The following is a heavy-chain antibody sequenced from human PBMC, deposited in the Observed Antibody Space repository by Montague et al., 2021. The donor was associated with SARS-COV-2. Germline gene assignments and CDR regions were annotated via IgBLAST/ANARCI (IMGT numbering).Heavy chain of an antibody. D-gene: IGHD3-3*01. J-gene: IGHJ4*02. CDR3: ARGVPLGSAFWSGYPEIGDFDY. V-gene: IGHV4-39*01. Sequence: SETLSLTCTVSGGSISSSSYYWGWIRQPPGKGLEWIGSIYYSGSTYYNLSLKSRVTISVDRSKNQFSLKLSSVTAADTAVYDCARGVPLGSAFWSGYPEIGDFDYWGQGTLVTVSS. CDR2: IYYSGST. CDR1: GGSISSSSYY.